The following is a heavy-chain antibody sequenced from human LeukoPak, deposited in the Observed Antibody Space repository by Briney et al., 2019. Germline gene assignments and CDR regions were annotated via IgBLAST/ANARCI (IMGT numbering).Heavy chain of an antibody. D-gene: IGHD3-9*01. CDR3: ARDYPGDWFPWDDYFDN. Sequence: PGGSLRLSCGASGFTFSSYAMSWVRQAPGKGLEWVSSISGSGDNTDYADSVKGRCTISRDTSKNTVYLQIKSLRAEDTAIYYCARDYPGDWFPWDDYFDNWGQGTLVTVSS. CDR1: GFTFSSYA. CDR2: ISGSGDNT. V-gene: IGHV3-23*01. J-gene: IGHJ4*02.